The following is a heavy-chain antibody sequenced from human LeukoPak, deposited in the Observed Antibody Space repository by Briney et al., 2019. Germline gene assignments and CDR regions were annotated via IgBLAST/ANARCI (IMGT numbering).Heavy chain of an antibody. CDR3: ARGRIAARPRGYYFDY. CDR1: GGSLSGYY. D-gene: IGHD6-6*01. Sequence: SETLSLTCAVYGGSLSGYYWSWIRQPPGKGLEWIGEINHSGSTNYNPSLKSRVTISVDTSKNQFSLKLSSVTAADTAVYYCARGRIAARPRGYYFDYWGQGTLVTVSS. CDR2: INHSGST. V-gene: IGHV4-34*01. J-gene: IGHJ4*02.